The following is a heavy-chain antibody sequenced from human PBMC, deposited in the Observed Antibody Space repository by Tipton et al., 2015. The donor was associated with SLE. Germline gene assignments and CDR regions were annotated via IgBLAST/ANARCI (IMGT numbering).Heavy chain of an antibody. CDR2: IKQDGSEK. CDR1: GFTFSSYW. J-gene: IGHJ4*02. V-gene: IGHV3-7*03. Sequence: GSLRLSCAASGFTFSSYWMSWVRQAPGKGLEWVANIKQDGSEKYYVDSVKGRFTISRDNAKNSLYLQMNSLRAEDTAVYYCAKDPLLWFGDFKPDYWGQGTLVTVSS. CDR3: AKDPLLWFGDFKPDY. D-gene: IGHD3-10*01.